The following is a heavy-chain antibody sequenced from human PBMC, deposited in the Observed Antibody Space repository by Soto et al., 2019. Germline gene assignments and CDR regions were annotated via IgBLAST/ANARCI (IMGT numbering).Heavy chain of an antibody. CDR2: ISYDGKQT. J-gene: IGHJ4*02. CDR1: GVTFKDYG. Sequence: GGSLRLSCGAPGVTFKDYGMHWVRQAPGKGLEWVAVISYDGKQTYYADSVKGRFTISKDKSKRTLFLQMNSLRAEDTAVYYCAKARYYDSTGYLYYFDYWGQGTLVTVSS. V-gene: IGHV3-30*18. D-gene: IGHD3-22*01. CDR3: AKARYYDSTGYLYYFDY.